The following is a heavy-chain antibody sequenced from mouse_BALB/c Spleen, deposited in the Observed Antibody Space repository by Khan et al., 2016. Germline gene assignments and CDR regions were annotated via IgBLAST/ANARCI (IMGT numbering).Heavy chain of an antibody. D-gene: IGHD2-1*01. Sequence: QIQLVQSGAELVKPGASVRLSCKASGYTFTNYYLYWVKQRPGHGLEWIGDIHPSNGGTNFNEKFKNKVTLTVDKSSSTAYMRLSSLTSEDSAVYYCSRSGYGTFAYWGQGTLITVSA. CDR2: IHPSNGGT. V-gene: IGHV1S81*02. CDR3: SRSGYGTFAY. CDR1: GYTFTNYY. J-gene: IGHJ3*01.